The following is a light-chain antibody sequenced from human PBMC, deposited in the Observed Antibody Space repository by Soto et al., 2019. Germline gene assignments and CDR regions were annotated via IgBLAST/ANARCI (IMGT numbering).Light chain of an antibody. V-gene: IGKV1-5*01. J-gene: IGKJ1*01. CDR2: GAS. Sequence: DIQMTQSPPTLSASVGDRVTITCRASQSIRHYLAWYQQMPGKAPKLLIYGASTLQSGVPSRFSGSGSGTEFTLTVSSLQPDDFGTYFCQHDNSYSQTFGQGTKVAIK. CDR3: QHDNSYSQT. CDR1: QSIRHY.